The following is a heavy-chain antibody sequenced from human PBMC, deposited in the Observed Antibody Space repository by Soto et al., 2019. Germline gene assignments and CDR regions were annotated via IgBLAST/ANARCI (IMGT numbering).Heavy chain of an antibody. CDR1: GFTFSSYA. V-gene: IGHV3-30-3*01. CDR2: ISYDGSNK. D-gene: IGHD2-21*02. CDR3: ARENIVVVTAIPFDY. Sequence: PGGSLRLSCAASGFTFSSYAMHWVRQAPGKGLEWVAVISYDGSNKYYADSVKGRFTISRDNSKNTLYLQMNSLRAEDTAVYYCARENIVVVTAIPFDYWGQGTLVTVSS. J-gene: IGHJ4*02.